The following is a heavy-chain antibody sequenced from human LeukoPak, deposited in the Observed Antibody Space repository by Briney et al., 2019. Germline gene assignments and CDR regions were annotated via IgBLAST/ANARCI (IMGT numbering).Heavy chain of an antibody. CDR1: GGTFSSYA. CDR3: ARFPSEWKKGMDV. J-gene: IGHJ6*02. CDR2: INPSGGST. D-gene: IGHD3-3*01. Sequence: GASVKVSCKASGGTFSSYAISWVRQAPGQGLEWMGIINPSGGSTSYAQKFQGRVTMTRDTSTSTVYMELSSLRSEDTAVYYCARFPSEWKKGMDVWGQGTTVTVSS. V-gene: IGHV1-46*01.